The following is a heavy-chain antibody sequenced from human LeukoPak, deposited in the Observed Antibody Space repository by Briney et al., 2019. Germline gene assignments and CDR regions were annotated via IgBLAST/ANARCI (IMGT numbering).Heavy chain of an antibody. CDR1: GFTFSSYW. Sequence: PGGSLRLSCAASGFTFSSYWMSWVRQAPGKGLEWVANIKQDGSEKYYVDSVKGRFTISRDNAKNSLYLQMNSLRAEDTAVYYCARYSFRVDTAMVSNFDYWGQGTLVTVSS. CDR2: IKQDGSEK. CDR3: ARYSFRVDTAMVSNFDY. J-gene: IGHJ4*02. V-gene: IGHV3-7*01. D-gene: IGHD5-18*01.